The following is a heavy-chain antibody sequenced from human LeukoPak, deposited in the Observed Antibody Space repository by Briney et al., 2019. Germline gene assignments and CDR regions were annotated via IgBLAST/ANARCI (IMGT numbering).Heavy chain of an antibody. CDR1: GGSISSSNW. CDR3: ATVVAATPWLGGDYVWFDY. D-gene: IGHD2-15*01. V-gene: IGHV4-4*02. Sequence: PSETLSLTCAVSGGSISSSNWWSWVRQPPGKGLEWIGEIYHSGSTNYNPSLKSRVTISVDKSKNQFSLKLSSVTAADTAVYYCATVVAATPWLGGDYVWFDYWGQGTLVTVSS. J-gene: IGHJ4*02. CDR2: IYHSGST.